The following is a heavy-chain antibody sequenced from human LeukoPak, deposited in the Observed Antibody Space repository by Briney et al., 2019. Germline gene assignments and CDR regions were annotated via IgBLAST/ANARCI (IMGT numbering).Heavy chain of an antibody. CDR2: INPNSGGT. CDR1: GYTFTGYY. V-gene: IGHV1-2*02. D-gene: IGHD3-22*01. Sequence: ASVKVSCKASGYTFTGYYMHWVRQAPGQGLEWMGWINPNSGGTNYAQKFQGRVTMTRDTSISTAYMELSRLRSDDTAVYYCARDLDSSGPYFDYWGQGTLVTVYS. J-gene: IGHJ4*02. CDR3: ARDLDSSGPYFDY.